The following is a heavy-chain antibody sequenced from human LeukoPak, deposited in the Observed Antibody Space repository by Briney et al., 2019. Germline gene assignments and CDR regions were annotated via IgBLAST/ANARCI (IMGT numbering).Heavy chain of an antibody. Sequence: SVTVSCKASGGTFSSYAISWVRQAPGQGLEWMGRIIPILGIANYAQKFQGRVTITADKSTSTAYMELSSLRSEDTAVYYCARAHDSSGYYFLRTAAFDIWGQGTMVTVSS. J-gene: IGHJ3*02. CDR1: GGTFSSYA. V-gene: IGHV1-69*04. D-gene: IGHD3-22*01. CDR3: ARAHDSSGYYFLRTAAFDI. CDR2: IIPILGIA.